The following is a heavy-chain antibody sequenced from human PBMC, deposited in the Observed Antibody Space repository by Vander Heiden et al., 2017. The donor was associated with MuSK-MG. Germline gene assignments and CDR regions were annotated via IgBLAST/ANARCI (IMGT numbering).Heavy chain of an antibody. CDR2: IKPNSGGT. D-gene: IGHD2-2*01. CDR1: GYTFTCYY. J-gene: IGHJ6*03. CDR3: ARDGVVVVRAAPSYYYYMDV. Sequence: QVQLVQSGAEVKKPGASVQVSCKASGYTFTCYYMHWVRQAPGQGVEWMGWIKPNSGGTNYAQKFQGRVTLTRDTSISTAYMELSRLRSDDTAVYHCARDGVVVVRAAPSYYYYMDVRVNGPTVNV. V-gene: IGHV1-2*02.